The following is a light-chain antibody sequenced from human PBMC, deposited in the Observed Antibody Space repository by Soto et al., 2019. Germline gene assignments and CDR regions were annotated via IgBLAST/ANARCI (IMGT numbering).Light chain of an antibody. J-gene: IGLJ1*01. CDR2: GNN. CDR3: ATWDDSLDVHV. V-gene: IGLV1-44*01. Sequence: QSVLTQPPSASGTPGQTITIFCSGGSSNIGINTVSWYEHLPGTAPRLLIYGNNQRPSGVPDRFSGSKSGTSASLAISGLQSEDEAHYYCATWDDSLDVHVFGTGTKLTVL. CDR1: SSNIGINT.